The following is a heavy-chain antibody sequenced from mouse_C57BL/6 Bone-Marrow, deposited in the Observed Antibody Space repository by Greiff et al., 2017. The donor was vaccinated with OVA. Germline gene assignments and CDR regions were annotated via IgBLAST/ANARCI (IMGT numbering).Heavy chain of an antibody. J-gene: IGHJ1*03. CDR1: GYSITSGYY. CDR2: ISYDGSN. CDR3: GRDRNCVYWYFDV. V-gene: IGHV3-6*01. D-gene: IGHD4-1*01. Sequence: EVKLMESGPGLVKPSQSLSLTCSVTGYSITSGYYWNWIRQFPGNKLEWMGYISYDGSNNYNPSLKNRISITRDTSTNQFFLKLNSVTTEDTSTYYCGRDRNCVYWYFDVWGTGATVTVSS.